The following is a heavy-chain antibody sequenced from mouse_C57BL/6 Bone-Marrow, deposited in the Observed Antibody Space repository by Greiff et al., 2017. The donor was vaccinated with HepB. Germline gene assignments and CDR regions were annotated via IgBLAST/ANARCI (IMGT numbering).Heavy chain of an antibody. J-gene: IGHJ3*01. CDR3: ARYDGYSFAY. D-gene: IGHD2-3*01. CDR2: ISGGGGNT. Sequence: EVQLMESGGGLVKPGGSLKLSCAASGFTFSSYTMSWVRQTPEKRLEWVATISGGGGNTYYPDSVKGRFTISRDNAKNTLYLQMSSLRSEDTALYYCARYDGYSFAYWGQGTLVTVSA. CDR1: GFTFSSYT. V-gene: IGHV5-9*01.